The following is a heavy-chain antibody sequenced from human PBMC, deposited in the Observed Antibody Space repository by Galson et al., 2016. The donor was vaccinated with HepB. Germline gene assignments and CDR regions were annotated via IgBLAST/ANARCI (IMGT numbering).Heavy chain of an antibody. CDR1: GYTFTSND. CDR3: SRDFDFSGSDVFDP. CDR2: MNPSSGNA. J-gene: IGHJ5*02. Sequence: SVKVSCKASGYTFTSNDINWVRQAPGQGLEWMGWMNPSSGNAGYAQKFQGKVTMTRDTPRSTAYMELRSLRSEDTAVYFCSRDFDFSGSDVFDPWGQGTLVTVSS. V-gene: IGHV1-8*02. D-gene: IGHD3-22*01.